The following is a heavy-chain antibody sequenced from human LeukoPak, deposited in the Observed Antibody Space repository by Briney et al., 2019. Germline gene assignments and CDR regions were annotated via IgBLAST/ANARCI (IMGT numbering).Heavy chain of an antibody. D-gene: IGHD5-18*01. J-gene: IGHJ4*02. CDR1: GGSISSGDYY. CDR2: IYYSGNT. V-gene: IGHV4-30-4*01. Sequence: SETLSLTCTVSGGSISSGDYYWSWIRQPPGKGLEWIGYIYYSGNTYYNPFLKSRVIISVDTSKNQFSLKLSSVTAADTAVYYCARKVDTATGVDYWGQGTLVTVSS. CDR3: ARKVDTATGVDY.